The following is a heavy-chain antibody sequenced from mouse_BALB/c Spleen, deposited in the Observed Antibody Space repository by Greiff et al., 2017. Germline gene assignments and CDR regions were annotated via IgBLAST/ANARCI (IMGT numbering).Heavy chain of an antibody. CDR3: ARRLLRLRYYIDY. CDR1: GYTFTSYW. J-gene: IGHJ2*01. CDR2: INPSNGLT. D-gene: IGHD1-2*01. Sequence: QVQLQQSGAELVKPGASVKMSCNASGYTFTSYWVHWVKQRPGQGLEWIGEINPSNGLTNYNEQFNSKATLTVDKSSSTAYMQLSSLTSEDSTVYYCARRLLRLRYYIDYWGQGTTLTVSS. V-gene: IGHV1S81*02.